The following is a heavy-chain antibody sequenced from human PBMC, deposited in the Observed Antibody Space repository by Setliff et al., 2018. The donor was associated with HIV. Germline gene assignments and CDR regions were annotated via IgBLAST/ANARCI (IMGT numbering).Heavy chain of an antibody. D-gene: IGHD6-6*01. CDR2: IKQDGSEK. CDR3: TIGHYVSSSG. CDR1: GFTFSNYW. Sequence: GGSLRLSCVVSGFTFSNYWISWVRQAPGKGLEWVASIKQDGSEKYYVDSVKGRFTISRDNVGNSVFLQMNTLRAEDTAVYYCTIGHYVSSSGWGPGTLVTVSS. J-gene: IGHJ4*02. V-gene: IGHV3-7*03.